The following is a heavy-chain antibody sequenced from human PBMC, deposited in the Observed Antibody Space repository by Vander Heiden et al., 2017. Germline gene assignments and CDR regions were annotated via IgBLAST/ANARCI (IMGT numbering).Heavy chain of an antibody. CDR3: ARGLEYYDSSGYQTLGY. D-gene: IGHD3-22*01. J-gene: IGHJ4*02. Sequence: QVQLVSSVGGVVQPGRSLRLSCQASGFTFSRYAMHWVRQAPGKGLEWVAVISYDGSNKYYADSVKGRFTISRDNSKNTLYLQMNSLRAEDTAVYYCARGLEYYDSSGYQTLGYWGQGTLVTVSS. CDR1: GFTFSRYA. CDR2: ISYDGSNK. V-gene: IGHV3-30-3*01.